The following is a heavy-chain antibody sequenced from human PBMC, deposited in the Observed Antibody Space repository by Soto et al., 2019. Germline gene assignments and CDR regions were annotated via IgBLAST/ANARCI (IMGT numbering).Heavy chain of an antibody. Sequence: PSETLSLTCTVSGGSISSGGYYWSWIRQHPGKGLEWIGYIYYSGSTYYNPSLKSRVTISVDTSKNQFSLKLSSVTAADTAVYYCARAYCSSTSCYGEPNWFDPWGQGTLVTVSS. CDR3: ARAYCSSTSCYGEPNWFDP. D-gene: IGHD2-2*01. CDR1: GGSISSGGYY. J-gene: IGHJ5*02. V-gene: IGHV4-31*03. CDR2: IYYSGST.